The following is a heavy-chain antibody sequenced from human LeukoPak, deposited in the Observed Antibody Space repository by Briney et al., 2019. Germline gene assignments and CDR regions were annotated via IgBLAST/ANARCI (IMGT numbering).Heavy chain of an antibody. D-gene: IGHD1-26*01. CDR1: GFSITNNNYY. J-gene: IGHJ4*02. Sequence: SETLSLTCTVSGFSITNNNYYWGWIRQPPGKGLVWIGYIYDSGSTNYNPSLKSRVTISIDTSKNQFSLKLSSVTAADTAVYYCARHSGSYPKDYFDYWGQGTLVTVSS. CDR2: IYDSGST. V-gene: IGHV4-61*05. CDR3: ARHSGSYPKDYFDY.